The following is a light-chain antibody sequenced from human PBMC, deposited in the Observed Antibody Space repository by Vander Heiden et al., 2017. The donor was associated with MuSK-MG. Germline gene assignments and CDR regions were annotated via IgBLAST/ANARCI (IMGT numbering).Light chain of an antibody. CDR1: GLPNQS. V-gene: IGLV3-25*03. Sequence: SSALTQSPSISVSPVQPASITSSGEGLPNQSVYWYQQKTCPAPLLGIRKDNQSPSDSPGRVSGSSSGTTATPTISGVPEEDEADDYCQSADVRSTDGVVFGGGTKLTVL. J-gene: IGLJ2*01. CDR3: QSADVRSTDGVV. CDR2: KDN.